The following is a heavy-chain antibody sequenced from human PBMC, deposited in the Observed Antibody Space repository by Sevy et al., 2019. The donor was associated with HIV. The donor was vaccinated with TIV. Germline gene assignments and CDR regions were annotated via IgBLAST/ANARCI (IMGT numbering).Heavy chain of an antibody. CDR1: GFTFDDYT. D-gene: IGHD5-12*01. Sequence: GGSLRLSCAASGFTFDDYTMHWVRQAPGKGLEWVSLISWDGGSTYYADSVKGRFTISRDNSKNSLYLQMNSLRTEDTALYYCAKDTVGYSGYDYYYGMDVWGQWTTVTVSS. CDR3: AKDTVGYSGYDYYYGMDV. V-gene: IGHV3-43*01. J-gene: IGHJ6*02. CDR2: ISWDGGST.